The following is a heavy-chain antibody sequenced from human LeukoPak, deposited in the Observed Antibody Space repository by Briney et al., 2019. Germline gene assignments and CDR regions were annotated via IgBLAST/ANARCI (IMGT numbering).Heavy chain of an antibody. D-gene: IGHD3-3*01. J-gene: IGHJ4*02. V-gene: IGHV3-7*01. CDR1: ELAFKNVW. CDR3: SWSGEAD. Sequence: GGSLRLSCGASELAFKNVWMSWVRQAPGKGLEWVADIKQDGSEKYYVDSVKGRFTISTDNAKNSVYLQMNSLRAEDTAVYYCSWSGEADWGQGTLVTVSS. CDR2: IKQDGSEK.